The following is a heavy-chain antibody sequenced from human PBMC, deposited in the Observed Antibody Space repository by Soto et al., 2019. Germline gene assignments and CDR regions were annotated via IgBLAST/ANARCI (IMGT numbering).Heavy chain of an antibody. CDR3: ARHGGPSRTGTGFGY. D-gene: IGHD1-1*01. J-gene: IGHJ4*02. CDR2: IYYSGST. Sequence: SETLSLTCTVSGASISSSSYLWGWIRQPPGKGLEWIGSIYYSGSTYYNPSLNSRATISLDTSKNQFSLKLSSVTAADTAVYYCARHGGPSRTGTGFGYWGQGTQVTVSS. V-gene: IGHV4-39*01. CDR1: GASISSSSYL.